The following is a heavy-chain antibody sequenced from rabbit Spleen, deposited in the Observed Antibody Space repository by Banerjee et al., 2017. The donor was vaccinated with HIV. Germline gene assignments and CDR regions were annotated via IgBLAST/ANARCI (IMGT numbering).Heavy chain of an antibody. J-gene: IGHJ4*01. CDR3: ARDLGASGAYGIDL. D-gene: IGHD6-1*01. Sequence: QEQLEESGGDLVKPEGSLTLTCTASGFSFSSSYYMCWVRQAPGKGPEWIACIYASSASTYYASWAKGRFTISKTSSTTVTLQMTSLTAADTATYFCARDLGASGAYGIDLWGQGTLVTVS. V-gene: IGHV1S45*01. CDR2: IYASSAST. CDR1: GFSFSSSYY.